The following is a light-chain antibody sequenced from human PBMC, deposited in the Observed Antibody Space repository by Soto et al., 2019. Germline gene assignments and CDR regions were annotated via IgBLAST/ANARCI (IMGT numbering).Light chain of an antibody. V-gene: IGKV3-11*01. CDR3: QQRSNWPPWT. CDR2: DAS. CDR1: QSVSNY. J-gene: IGKJ1*01. Sequence: EIVLTQSPATLSLSPGERATLSCRASQSVSNYLAWYQQRPGQAPRLLIFDASNRATGIPARFSGSGSGTDFTLTISSLEPEDFAVYYCQQRSNWPPWTFGQGTKVEIK.